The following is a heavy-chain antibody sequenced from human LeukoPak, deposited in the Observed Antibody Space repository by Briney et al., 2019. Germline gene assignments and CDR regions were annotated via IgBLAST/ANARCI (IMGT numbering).Heavy chain of an antibody. CDR1: GFTFSDYY. Sequence: GGSLRLSCAASGFTFSDYYMSLIRQAARKGLDWISYISSVHTNYADSVRCRFTISRDKAKNSLYLQMNSLRVEDTAVYYCAREDFDRDGRGFVDYWGQGTLVTVSS. CDR2: ISSVHT. J-gene: IGHJ4*02. D-gene: IGHD3-10*01. V-gene: IGHV3-11*05. CDR3: AREDFDRDGRGFVDY.